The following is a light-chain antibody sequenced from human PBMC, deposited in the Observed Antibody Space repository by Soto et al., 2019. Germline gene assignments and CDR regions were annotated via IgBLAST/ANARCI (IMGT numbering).Light chain of an antibody. J-gene: IGKJ4*01. CDR1: QNVAND. V-gene: IGKV3-11*01. CDR2: SAS. Sequence: EIVLTQSPATLSLSPGERATLSCRASQNVANDLVWYHQKRGQAPRLLIYSASNRATGIPARFSGSGSGTDFTLTISSLEPEDFAAYYCQQRSNWPPTFGGGTKVEIK. CDR3: QQRSNWPPT.